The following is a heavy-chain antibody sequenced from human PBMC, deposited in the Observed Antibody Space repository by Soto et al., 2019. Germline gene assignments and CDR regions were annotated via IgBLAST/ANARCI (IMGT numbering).Heavy chain of an antibody. CDR3: VRDKHSSSYYDP. V-gene: IGHV4-38-2*02. J-gene: IGHJ5*02. D-gene: IGHD3-10*01. CDR2: VYCSGRT. CDR1: GYSISNGYY. Sequence: SETLSLTCTVSGYSISNGYYWGWIRQPPGKGLESIGNVYCSGRTYYNPSLEGRVAISVDTSKNQFSLRLSSVTAADTAVYYCVRDKHSSSYYDPWGQGTMVTVSS.